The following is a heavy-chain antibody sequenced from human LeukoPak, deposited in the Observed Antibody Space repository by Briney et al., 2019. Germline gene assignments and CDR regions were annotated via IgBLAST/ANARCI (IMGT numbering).Heavy chain of an antibody. V-gene: IGHV1-2*06. CDR1: GYTFTGYY. D-gene: IGHD1-26*01. Sequence: ASVKVSCKASGYTFTGYYMHWVRQAPGQGLEWMGRINPNSGGTNYAQKFQGRVTMTTDTSTSTAYMELRSLRSDDTAVYYCARLGWELLIDYWGQGTLVTVSS. J-gene: IGHJ4*02. CDR3: ARLGWELLIDY. CDR2: INPNSGGT.